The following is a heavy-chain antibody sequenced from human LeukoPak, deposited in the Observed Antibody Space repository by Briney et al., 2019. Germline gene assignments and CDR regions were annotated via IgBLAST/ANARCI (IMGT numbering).Heavy chain of an antibody. V-gene: IGHV3-23*01. Sequence: GGTLRLSCAASGFTFSSYGMSWVRQAPGKGLEWVSAISGSGGSTYYADSVKGRFTISRDNSKNTLYLQMNSLKTEDTAVYYCTTDTPGAYYYGSGLHMDVWGKGTTVTVSS. CDR1: GFTFSSYG. D-gene: IGHD3-10*01. CDR2: ISGSGGST. J-gene: IGHJ6*03. CDR3: TTDTPGAYYYGSGLHMDV.